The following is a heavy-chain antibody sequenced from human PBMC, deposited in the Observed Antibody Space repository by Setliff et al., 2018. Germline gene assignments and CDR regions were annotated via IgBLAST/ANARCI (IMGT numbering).Heavy chain of an antibody. CDR1: GGTLSTLS. D-gene: IGHD1-7*01. Sequence: SVKVSCKASGGTLSTLSIAWVRQAHGQGLEWMGGTIPLLPLPNYAVKFQGRVTITADKSTSTAYMELRSLTSEDTAVYYCARNALTGTTRKYYYYMDVWGQGTMVTVSS. CDR3: ARNALTGTTRKYYYYMDV. CDR2: TIPLLPLP. J-gene: IGHJ6*03. V-gene: IGHV1-69*10.